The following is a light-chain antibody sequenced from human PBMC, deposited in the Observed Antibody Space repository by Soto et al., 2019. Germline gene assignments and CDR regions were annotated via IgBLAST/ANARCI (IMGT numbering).Light chain of an antibody. V-gene: IGLV2-14*03. CDR1: SSDVGAYNS. CDR2: DVS. J-gene: IGLJ3*02. CDR3: RSYTGSSTLSRV. Sequence: QSALTQPASVSGSPGQSITISCTGTSSDVGAYNSVSWYQQHPGKAPKLMIYDVSNRPSGVSDRFSGSKSGNTASLTISGLQAEDEVVFYCRSYTGSSTLSRVFAGRT.